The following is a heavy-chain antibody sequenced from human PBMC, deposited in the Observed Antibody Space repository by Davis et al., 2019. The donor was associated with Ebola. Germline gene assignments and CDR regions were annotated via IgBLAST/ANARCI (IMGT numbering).Heavy chain of an antibody. V-gene: IGHV4-39*07. CDR1: GGSISSSSYY. CDR2: IYYSGST. D-gene: IGHD4-17*01. J-gene: IGHJ6*02. Sequence: SETLSLTCTVSGGSISSSSYYWGWIRQPPGKGLEWIGSIYYSGSTYYNPSLKSRVTISVDTSKNQFSLKLSSVTAADTAVYYCARGSPYGDYGSYYYYGMDVWGQGTTVTVSS. CDR3: ARGSPYGDYGSYYYYGMDV.